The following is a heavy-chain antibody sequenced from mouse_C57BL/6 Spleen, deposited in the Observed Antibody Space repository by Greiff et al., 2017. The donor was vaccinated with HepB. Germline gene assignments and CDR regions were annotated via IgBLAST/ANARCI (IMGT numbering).Heavy chain of an antibody. D-gene: IGHD1-1*01. V-gene: IGHV1-82*01. CDR2: IYPGDGDT. Sequence: VQLQQSGPELVKPGASVKISCKASGYAFSSSWMNWVKQRPGKGLEWIGRIYPGDGDTNYNGKFKGKATLTADKSSSTAYMQLSSLTSEDSAVYFCARSDYYGSSPYVWGTGTTVTVSS. CDR3: ARSDYYGSSPYV. J-gene: IGHJ1*03. CDR1: GYAFSSSW.